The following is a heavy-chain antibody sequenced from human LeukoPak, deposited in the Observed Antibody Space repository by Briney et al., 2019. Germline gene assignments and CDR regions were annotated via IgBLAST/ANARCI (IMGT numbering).Heavy chain of an antibody. CDR2: IKQDGSEK. V-gene: IGHV3-7*01. CDR3: ARGEEKPTIKALDS. D-gene: IGHD5-24*01. CDR1: GFTFSSYW. Sequence: GGSLRLSCAASGFTFSSYWMSWVRQAPGKGLEWVANIKQDGSEKYYVDSVKGRFTISRDNAENSLYLQMHSLRVEDTAVYFCARGEEKPTIKALDSWGQGTLVTVSS. J-gene: IGHJ4*02.